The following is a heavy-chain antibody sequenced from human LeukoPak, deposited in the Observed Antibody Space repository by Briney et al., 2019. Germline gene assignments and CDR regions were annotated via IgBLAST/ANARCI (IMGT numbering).Heavy chain of an antibody. D-gene: IGHD2-2*02. CDR2: LSNSGGST. J-gene: IGHJ4*02. Sequence: GGSLRLSCAASGFTFSKYGMSWVRQAPGKGLEWVSALSNSGGSTYYADSVKGRFTISRDNSKNTLYLQMNSLRAEDTAVYYCAKDARCSSTSCYNDYWGQGTLVTVSS. CDR1: GFTFSKYG. CDR3: AKDARCSSTSCYNDY. V-gene: IGHV3-23*01.